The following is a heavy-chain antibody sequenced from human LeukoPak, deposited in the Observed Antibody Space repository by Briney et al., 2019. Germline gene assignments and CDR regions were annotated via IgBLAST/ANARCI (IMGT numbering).Heavy chain of an antibody. CDR2: IYYSGRT. CDR3: ARGRPDGSGSYYKFDP. D-gene: IGHD3-10*01. CDR1: AGSISSSNYY. J-gene: IGHJ5*02. V-gene: IGHV4-39*01. Sequence: PSETLSLTCTVSAGSISSSNYYWGWIRQLPGKGLEWIGSIYYSGRTYYNPSLKSRVTISVDTSKKQFSLKLSSVTAADTAVYYCARGRPDGSGSYYKFDPWGQGTLVTVSS.